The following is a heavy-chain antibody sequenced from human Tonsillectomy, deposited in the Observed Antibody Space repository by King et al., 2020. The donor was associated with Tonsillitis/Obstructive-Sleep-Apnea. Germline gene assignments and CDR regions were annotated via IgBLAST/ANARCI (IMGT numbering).Heavy chain of an antibody. J-gene: IGHJ6*03. Sequence: VQLVESGGGLVQPGGSLRLSCTASGFTFSSYEMNWVRQAPGKGLEWVSYISSSGSTLYYADSVKGRITISRDNAKNSLYLQVNSLRAEDTAVYYCARGGDAAHYYYYMDVWGKGITVTVSS. D-gene: IGHD6-6*01. V-gene: IGHV3-48*03. CDR2: ISSSGSTL. CDR1: GFTFSSYE. CDR3: ARGGDAAHYYYYMDV.